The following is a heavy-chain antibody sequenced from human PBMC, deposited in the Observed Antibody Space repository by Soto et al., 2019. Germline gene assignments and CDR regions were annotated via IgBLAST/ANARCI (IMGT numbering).Heavy chain of an antibody. CDR3: ARAGVAYSSSWRLDD. D-gene: IGHD6-13*01. V-gene: IGHV3-64*01. CDR2: ISSNGGST. J-gene: IGHJ4*02. CDR1: AFTFSNYA. Sequence: GGSLRLSCAASAFTFSNYAMHWVRQAPGKGLEYVSAISSNGGSTYYANSVKDRFTISRDNSKNTLYLQMGSLRTEDMAVYYCARAGVAYSSSWRLDDWGQGTLVTVSS.